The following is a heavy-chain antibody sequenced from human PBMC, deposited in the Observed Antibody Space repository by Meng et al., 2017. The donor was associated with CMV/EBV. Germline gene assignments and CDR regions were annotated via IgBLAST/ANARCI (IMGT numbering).Heavy chain of an antibody. Sequence: GESLKISCAASGFTFSSYGMHWVRQSPGKGLEWVAVISYDGTNKNVADSVKGRFTISRDNSENRLDLQMNSLRVEDTAVYYYARAAYCSSITCWYVMDVWGQGTTVTVSS. V-gene: IGHV3-30*13. J-gene: IGHJ6*02. CDR2: ISYDGTNK. D-gene: IGHD2-2*01. CDR1: GFTFSSYG. CDR3: ARAAYCSSITCWYVMDV.